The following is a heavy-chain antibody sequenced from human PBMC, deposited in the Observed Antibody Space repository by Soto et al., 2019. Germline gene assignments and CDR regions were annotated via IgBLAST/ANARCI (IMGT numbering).Heavy chain of an antibody. J-gene: IGHJ6*01. D-gene: IGHD4-17*01. Sequence: ASVKVSCKASGGTFSSYAISWVRQAPGQGLEWMGGIIVIFGTANYAQKFQGRVTITADESTSTAYMELSSLRSEDTAVYYCARERVGDPGGIYFFHYGMDVWRQGTTVTVSS. V-gene: IGHV1-69*13. CDR3: ARERVGDPGGIYFFHYGMDV. CDR2: IIVIFGTA. CDR1: GGTFSSYA.